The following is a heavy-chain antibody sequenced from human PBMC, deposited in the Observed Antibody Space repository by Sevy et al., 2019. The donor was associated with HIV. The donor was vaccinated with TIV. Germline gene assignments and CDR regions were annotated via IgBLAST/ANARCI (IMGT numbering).Heavy chain of an antibody. CDR2: ISSSSSYI. CDR3: ARLGSGSYNGCFDI. Sequence: GGSLRLSCAASGFTFSSYSMNWVRQAPGKGLEWVSSISSSSSYIYYANSVKGRFTISRDNAKNSLYLQMNSLRAEDTAVYYCARLGSGSYNGCFDIWGQGTMVTVSS. J-gene: IGHJ3*02. CDR1: GFTFSSYS. D-gene: IGHD3-10*02. V-gene: IGHV3-21*01.